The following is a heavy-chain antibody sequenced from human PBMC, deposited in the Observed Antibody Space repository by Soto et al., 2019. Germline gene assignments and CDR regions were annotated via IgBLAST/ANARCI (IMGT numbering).Heavy chain of an antibody. Sequence: EVQLVESGGGLVQPGGSLRLSCAASGLTVSSNYMRWVRQAPGKGLEWVSVMYSGGSTYYADSVKGRFIISRDNYKNTLYLQMDSLRVEDMAVYYCARDSSLHQPLFSGMDVWGQGTKVTVSS. CDR2: MYSGGST. CDR3: ARDSSLHQPLFSGMDV. V-gene: IGHV3-66*01. D-gene: IGHD2-2*01. J-gene: IGHJ6*02. CDR1: GLTVSSNY.